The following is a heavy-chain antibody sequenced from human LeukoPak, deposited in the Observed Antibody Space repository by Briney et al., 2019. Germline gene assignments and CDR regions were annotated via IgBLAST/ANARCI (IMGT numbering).Heavy chain of an antibody. J-gene: IGHJ4*02. Sequence: GESLKISCKSSGYSFTNYWIGWVRQMPGKGLEWMGIIYPDDSDTRYSPSFQGQVTISADKSISTAYLQWSSLEASDTAIYYCARHVLAAAGTEPFDYWGQGTLVTVSS. CDR2: IYPDDSDT. V-gene: IGHV5-51*01. CDR1: GYSFTNYW. CDR3: ARHVLAAAGTEPFDY. D-gene: IGHD6-13*01.